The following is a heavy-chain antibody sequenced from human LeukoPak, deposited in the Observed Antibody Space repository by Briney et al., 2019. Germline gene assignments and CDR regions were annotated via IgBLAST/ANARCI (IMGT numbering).Heavy chain of an antibody. J-gene: IGHJ4*02. CDR3: AETVVPAAMIGFDY. CDR1: GFTFDDYT. Sequence: PGGSLRLSCAASGFTFDDYTMHWVRQAPGRGLEWVSLISWDGGSTYYADSVKGRFTISRDNSKNSLYLQMNSLRTEDTALYYCAETVVPAAMIGFDYWGQGTLVTVSS. CDR2: ISWDGGST. V-gene: IGHV3-43*01. D-gene: IGHD2-2*01.